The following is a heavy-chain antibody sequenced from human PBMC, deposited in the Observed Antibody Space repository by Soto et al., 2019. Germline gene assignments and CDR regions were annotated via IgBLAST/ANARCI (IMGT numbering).Heavy chain of an antibody. CDR1: GGSISSSNW. CDR3: ARDPSITYSGSYFYYYGMDV. Sequence: QVQLQESGPGLVKPSGTLSLTCAVSGGSISSSNWWSGVRQPPGKGLEWIGEIYHSGSTNYNPSLKSRVTISVDKSQNQFSLKLSSVTAADTAVYYCARDPSITYSGSYFYYYGMDVWGQGTTVTVSS. V-gene: IGHV4-4*02. CDR2: IYHSGST. J-gene: IGHJ6*02. D-gene: IGHD1-26*01.